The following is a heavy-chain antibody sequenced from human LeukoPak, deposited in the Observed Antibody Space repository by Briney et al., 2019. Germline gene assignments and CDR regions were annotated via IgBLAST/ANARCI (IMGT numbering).Heavy chain of an antibody. Sequence: SETLSLTCTVSGGSVSSSFYYWGWIRQPPGKGLEWIGEINHSGSTNYNPSLKSRVTISVDTSKNQFSLKLSSVTAADTAVYYCARGVYGSGSFDYWGRGTLVTVSS. D-gene: IGHD3-10*01. CDR1: GGSVSSSFYY. CDR2: INHSGST. J-gene: IGHJ4*02. V-gene: IGHV4-39*07. CDR3: ARGVYGSGSFDY.